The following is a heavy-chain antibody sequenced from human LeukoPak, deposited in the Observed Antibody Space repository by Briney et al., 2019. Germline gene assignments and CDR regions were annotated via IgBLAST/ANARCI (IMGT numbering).Heavy chain of an antibody. CDR1: GFTFSSYA. Sequence: SGGSLRLSCAASGFTFSSYAMHWVRQAPGKGLEWVAVISYDGSNKYYADSVKGRFTISRDNSKNTPYLQMNSLRAEDTAVYYCARDEDYWGQGTLVTVSS. CDR2: ISYDGSNK. CDR3: ARDEDY. V-gene: IGHV3-30-3*01. J-gene: IGHJ4*02.